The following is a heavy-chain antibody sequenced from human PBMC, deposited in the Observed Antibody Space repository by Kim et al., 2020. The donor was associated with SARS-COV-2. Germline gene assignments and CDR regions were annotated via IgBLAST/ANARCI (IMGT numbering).Heavy chain of an antibody. D-gene: IGHD1-20*01. CDR1: GFTFSSYW. J-gene: IGHJ3*02. Sequence: GGSLRLSCAASGFTFSSYWMHWVRQAPGKGLVWVSRINSDGSSTSYADSVKGRFTISRDNAKNTLYLQMNSLRAEDTAVYYCARDQNPQYNWNDVGAFDIWGQGTMVTVSS. CDR2: INSDGSST. V-gene: IGHV3-74*01. CDR3: ARDQNPQYNWNDVGAFDI.